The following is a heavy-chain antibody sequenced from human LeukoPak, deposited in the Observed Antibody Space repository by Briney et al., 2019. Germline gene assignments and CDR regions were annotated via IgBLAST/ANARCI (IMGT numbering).Heavy chain of an antibody. CDR3: ARGSRFDY. J-gene: IGHJ4*02. V-gene: IGHV3-48*04. CDR2: ISSSGSPI. CDR1: GFKFTSYS. Sequence: GESLRLSCAASGFKFTSYSMNWVPQAPGKGLEWISYISSSGSPIYYADSVKGRFTISRDDAKKSSDLQMTNLTAEDTAVYFCARGSRFDYWGQGAPVTVSS.